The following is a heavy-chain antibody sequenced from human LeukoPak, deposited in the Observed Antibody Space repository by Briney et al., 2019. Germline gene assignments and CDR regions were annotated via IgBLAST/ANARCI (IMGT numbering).Heavy chain of an antibody. CDR1: GFTFSSYE. CDR3: ARGQDYYGSGSGEYYFDY. CDR2: ISSSGSTT. J-gene: IGHJ4*02. V-gene: IGHV3-48*03. Sequence: GGSLRLSCAASGFTFSSYEMNWVRQAPGKGLEWVSYISSSGSTTYYADSVKGRFTISRDNAKNSLYLQMNSLRAEDTAVYYCARGQDYYGSGSGEYYFDYWGQGTLVTVSS. D-gene: IGHD3-10*01.